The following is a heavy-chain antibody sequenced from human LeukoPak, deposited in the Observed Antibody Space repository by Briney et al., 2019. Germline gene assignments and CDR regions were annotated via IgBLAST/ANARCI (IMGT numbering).Heavy chain of an antibody. J-gene: IGHJ4*02. CDR1: GYTFTSYA. Sequence: GASVKVSCKASGYTFTSYAMHRVRQAPGQRLEWMGWINAGNGNTKYSQKFQGRVTITRDTSASTAYMELSSLRSEDTAVYYCARVGPYYDYVWGSYDYWGQGTLVTVSS. D-gene: IGHD3-16*01. CDR3: ARVGPYYDYVWGSYDY. CDR2: INAGNGNT. V-gene: IGHV1-3*01.